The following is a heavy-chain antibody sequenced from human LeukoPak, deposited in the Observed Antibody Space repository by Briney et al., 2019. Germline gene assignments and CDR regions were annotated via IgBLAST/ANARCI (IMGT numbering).Heavy chain of an antibody. CDR3: ATLPSLRFLEWLLINAFDI. CDR1: GFTFSSYG. J-gene: IGHJ3*02. CDR2: IRYDGSNK. D-gene: IGHD3-3*01. Sequence: GGSLRLSCAASGFTFSSYGMHWVRQAPGKGLEWVAFIRYDGSNKYYADSVKGRFTISRDNSKNTLYLQMNSLRAEDMAVYYCATLPSLRFLEWLLINAFDIWGQGTMVTVSS. V-gene: IGHV3-30*02.